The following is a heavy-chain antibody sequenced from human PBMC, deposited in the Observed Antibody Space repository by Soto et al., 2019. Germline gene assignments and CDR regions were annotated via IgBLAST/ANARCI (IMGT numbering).Heavy chain of an antibody. J-gene: IGHJ4*02. D-gene: IGHD5-12*01. CDR2: IVVGSGNT. CDR3: AKDPDTDIVDRYFEY. CDR1: GFTFTSSA. V-gene: IGHV1-58*02. Sequence: SVKVSCKASGFTFTSSAMQWVRQARGQRLEWIGWIVVGSGNTNYAQKFQERVTITRDMSTSTAYMELSSLRSEDTAVYYCAKDPDTDIVDRYFEYWGQGTLVTVSS.